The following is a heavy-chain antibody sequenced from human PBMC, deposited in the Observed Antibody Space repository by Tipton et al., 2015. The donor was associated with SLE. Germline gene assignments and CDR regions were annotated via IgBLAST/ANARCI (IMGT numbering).Heavy chain of an antibody. CDR1: GGSFRSSV. CDR3: ATMAQGGTRGSNSLTNPFDI. V-gene: IGHV1-69*01. Sequence: QVQLVQSGPEVKKPGSSVKVSCKASGGSFRSSVLAWVRQAPGQGLEWMGGIIGFYDTINYAQNFQGRATITTDDSTHTAYLELRGLRPEDTAVYYCATMAQGGTRGSNSLTNPFDIWGQGTVVTVSS. CDR2: IIGFYDTI. D-gene: IGHD1-7*01. J-gene: IGHJ3*02.